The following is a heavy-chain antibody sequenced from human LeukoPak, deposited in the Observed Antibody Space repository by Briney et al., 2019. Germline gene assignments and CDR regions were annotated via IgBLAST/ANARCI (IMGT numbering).Heavy chain of an antibody. Sequence: GGSLRFSCAASGFTFSDYYMSWIRQAPGKGLEWVSYISSSGSTIYYADSVKGRFTISRDNAKNSLYLQMNSLRAEDTAVYYCARVYYDSSGYYDRPLDYWGQGTLVTVSS. CDR3: ARVYYDSSGYYDRPLDY. D-gene: IGHD3-22*01. J-gene: IGHJ4*02. CDR1: GFTFSDYY. V-gene: IGHV3-11*01. CDR2: ISSSGSTI.